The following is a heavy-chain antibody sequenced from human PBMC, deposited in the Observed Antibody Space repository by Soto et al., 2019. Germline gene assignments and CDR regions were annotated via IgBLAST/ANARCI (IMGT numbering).Heavy chain of an antibody. D-gene: IGHD3-10*01. Sequence: QVQLQESGPGLVKPSGTLSLTCTVSGDSVNNNINWWTWDRQPPGKGLEWNGEAYHIGMTHYNPSLKARVSMSMDTSRNLFSLTLNYVTAADTGVYYFARVDGPGSSFDYWGQGILVTV. CDR2: AYHIGMT. CDR1: GDSVNNNINW. V-gene: IGHV4-4*02. J-gene: IGHJ4*02. CDR3: ARVDGPGSSFDY.